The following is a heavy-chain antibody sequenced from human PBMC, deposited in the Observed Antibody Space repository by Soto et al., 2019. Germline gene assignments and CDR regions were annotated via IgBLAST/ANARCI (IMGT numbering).Heavy chain of an antibody. CDR1: GFTFSSYA. J-gene: IGHJ4*02. Sequence: GGSLRLSCAASGFTFSSYAMSWVRQAPGKGLEWVSAISGSGGSTYYADSVKGWFTISRDNSKNTLYLQMNSLRAEDTAVYYGAKDLGVVAATSDYWGQGTLVTVSS. CDR3: AKDLGVVAATSDY. V-gene: IGHV3-23*01. CDR2: ISGSGGST. D-gene: IGHD2-15*01.